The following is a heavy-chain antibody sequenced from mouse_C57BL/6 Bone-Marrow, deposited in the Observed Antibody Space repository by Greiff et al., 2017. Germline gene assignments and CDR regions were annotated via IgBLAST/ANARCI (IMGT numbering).Heavy chain of an antibody. D-gene: IGHD1-1*01. Sequence: EVHLVESGPGLVKPSQSLSLTCSVTGYSITSGYYWNWIRQFPGNKLEWMGYISYDGSNNYNPSLKNRISITRDTSKNQFFLKLNSVTTEDTATYYCARGHYYGSSNWYFDVWGTGTTVTVSS. CDR2: ISYDGSN. CDR3: ARGHYYGSSNWYFDV. V-gene: IGHV3-6*01. CDR1: GYSITSGYY. J-gene: IGHJ1*03.